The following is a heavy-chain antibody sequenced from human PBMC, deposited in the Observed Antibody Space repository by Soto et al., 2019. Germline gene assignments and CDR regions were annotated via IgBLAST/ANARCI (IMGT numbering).Heavy chain of an antibody. J-gene: IGHJ6*02. CDR1: RFTFRSYW. CDR3: ARDSGSPGGMDV. V-gene: IGHV3-74*01. CDR2: INSDGSST. Sequence: PLGSLRHSCAASRFTFRSYWMHWVRQAPGKGLLWVSRINSDGSSTSYADSVKGRFTISRDNAKNTLYLQMNSLRAEDTAVYYCARDSGSPGGMDVWGQGNKVNCSS. D-gene: IGHD3-22*01.